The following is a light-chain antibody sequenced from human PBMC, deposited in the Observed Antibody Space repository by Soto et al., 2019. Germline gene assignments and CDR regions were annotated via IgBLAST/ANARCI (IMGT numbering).Light chain of an antibody. CDR2: GIS. Sequence: EIVMTQSPATLSVSPGETATLSCRASQSLTSYLAWYQQKPDQAPRLLIYGISTRATDIPARFSGSGSGTEFTLTISRLGPEDFAVYYCQQYGSSPPRTFGQGTKVDIK. CDR3: QQYGSSPPRT. J-gene: IGKJ1*01. V-gene: IGKV3-15*01. CDR1: QSLTSY.